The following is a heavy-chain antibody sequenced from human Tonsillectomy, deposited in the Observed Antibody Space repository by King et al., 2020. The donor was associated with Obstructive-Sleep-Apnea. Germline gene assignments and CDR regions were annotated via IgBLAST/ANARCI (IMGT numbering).Heavy chain of an antibody. CDR2: IWYDGSNK. D-gene: IGHD3-9*01. J-gene: IGHJ6*02. Sequence: VQLVESGGGVVQPGRSLRLSCAASGFTFTSYGMHWVRQAPGKGLGGVAVIWYDGSNKYYAYSVKGRFTISRDNSKNTLYLQMNSLRAEDTAVYYCARDHDDILTGALGYYYGMDVWGQGTTVTVSS. CDR1: GFTFTSYG. V-gene: IGHV3-33*01. CDR3: ARDHDDILTGALGYYYGMDV.